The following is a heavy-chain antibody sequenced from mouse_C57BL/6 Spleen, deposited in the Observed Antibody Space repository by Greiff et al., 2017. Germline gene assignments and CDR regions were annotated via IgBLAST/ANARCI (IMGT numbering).Heavy chain of an antibody. CDR2: IDPSDSYT. CDR1: GYTFTSYW. V-gene: IGHV1-69*01. CDR3: ARAYYGSSYNYFDY. Sequence: VQLQQPGAELVMPGASVKLSCKASGYTFTSYWMHWVKQRPGQGLEWIGEIDPSDSYTNYNQKFKGKSTLTVDKSSSTAYMQLSSLTSEDSAVYYCARAYYGSSYNYFDYWGQGTTLTVSS. D-gene: IGHD1-1*01. J-gene: IGHJ2*01.